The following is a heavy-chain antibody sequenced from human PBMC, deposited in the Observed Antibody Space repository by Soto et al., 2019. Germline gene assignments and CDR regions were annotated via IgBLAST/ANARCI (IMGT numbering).Heavy chain of an antibody. J-gene: IGHJ4*02. CDR2: IIPIFGTA. D-gene: IGHD6-13*01. Sequence: SVKVSCKASGGTFSSYAISWVRQAPGQGLEWMGGIIPIFGTANYAQKFQGRVTITAGESTSTAYMELSSLRSEDTAVYYCATNRIAAAGIYFDYSGQGTLVTVSS. V-gene: IGHV1-69*13. CDR1: GGTFSSYA. CDR3: ATNRIAAAGIYFDY.